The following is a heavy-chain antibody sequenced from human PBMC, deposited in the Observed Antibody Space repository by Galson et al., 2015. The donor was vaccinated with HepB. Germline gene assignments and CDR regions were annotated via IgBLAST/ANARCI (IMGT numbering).Heavy chain of an antibody. CDR1: GFTFSSYG. CDR3: ARDGRAGTMTWFDP. CDR2: IWYDGSNK. Sequence: SLRLSCAASGFTFSSYGMHWVRQAPGKGLEWVAVIWYDGSNKYYADSVKGRFTISRDNSKNTLYLQMNSLRAEDTAVYYCARDGRAGTMTWFDPWGQGTPVTVSS. J-gene: IGHJ5*02. D-gene: IGHD1-7*01. V-gene: IGHV3-33*08.